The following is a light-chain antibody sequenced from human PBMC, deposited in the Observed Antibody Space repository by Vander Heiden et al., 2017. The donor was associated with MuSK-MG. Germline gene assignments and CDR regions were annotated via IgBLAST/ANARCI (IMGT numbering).Light chain of an antibody. J-gene: IGLJ2*01. Sequence: QSALIQPASLSGSPGQTITIPSTRPSSDIGYYTYVSWYQQHPGKAPKVIIFDVSHRPSGVSDRFSGSKSGNTASLTISGLLAEDEADYYCSAYTNTKPLVLFGGGTKVTVL. CDR3: SAYTNTKPLVL. CDR1: SSDIGYYTY. CDR2: DVS. V-gene: IGLV2-14*03.